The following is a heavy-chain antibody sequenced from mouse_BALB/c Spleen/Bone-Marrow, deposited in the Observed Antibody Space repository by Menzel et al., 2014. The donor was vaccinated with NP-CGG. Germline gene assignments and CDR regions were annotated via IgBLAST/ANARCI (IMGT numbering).Heavy chain of an antibody. D-gene: IGHD2-3*01. CDR3: ARWLLNYYAMDY. CDR2: IDPANGNT. J-gene: IGHJ4*01. Sequence: EVQLQESGAELVKPGASVKLSCTASGFNIKDTYMHWVKQRPGQGLEWIGRIDPANGNTKYDPKFQGKATITADTSSNTAYLQLSSLTSEDTAVYYCARWLLNYYAMDYWGQGTSVTVSS. V-gene: IGHV14-3*02. CDR1: GFNIKDTY.